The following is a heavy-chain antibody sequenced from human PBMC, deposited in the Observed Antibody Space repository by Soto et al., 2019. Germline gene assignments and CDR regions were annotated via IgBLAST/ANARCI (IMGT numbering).Heavy chain of an antibody. Sequence: SETLSLTCAVYGGSFSGYYWSWSRQPPGKGLEWIGEINHSGSTNYNPSLKSRVTISVDTSKNQFSLKLSSVTAADTAVYYCARGRARSYSSSWYKDYWGQGPLVTV. CDR2: INHSGST. J-gene: IGHJ4*02. V-gene: IGHV4-34*01. D-gene: IGHD6-13*01. CDR1: GGSFSGYY. CDR3: ARGRARSYSSSWYKDY.